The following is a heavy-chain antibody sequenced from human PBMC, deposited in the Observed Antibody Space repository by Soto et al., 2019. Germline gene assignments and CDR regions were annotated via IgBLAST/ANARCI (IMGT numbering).Heavy chain of an antibody. Sequence: AGGSLRLSCAASGFTFSSYAMSWVRQAPGKGLEWVSAISGSGGSTYYADSVKGRFTISRDNSKNTLYLQMNSLRAEDTAVYYCAKDRGRRWLLDAFDIWGQGTMVTVSS. J-gene: IGHJ3*02. CDR2: ISGSGGST. D-gene: IGHD1-26*01. V-gene: IGHV3-23*01. CDR3: AKDRGRRWLLDAFDI. CDR1: GFTFSSYA.